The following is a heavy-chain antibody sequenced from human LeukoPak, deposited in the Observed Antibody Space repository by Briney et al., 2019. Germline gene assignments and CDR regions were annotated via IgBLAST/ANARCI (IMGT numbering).Heavy chain of an antibody. CDR2: ITTSSTYI. D-gene: IGHD6-19*01. CDR1: GFTFSSYS. J-gene: IGHJ4*02. CDR3: ARGKYSSGWFDY. Sequence: GGSLRLSCAASGFTFSSYSMSWVRQAPGKGLEWVSSITTSSTYISYADSVKGRFTISRDNAKNSLYLQMNSLRAEDTAVYYCARGKYSSGWFDYRGQGTLITVSS. V-gene: IGHV3-21*01.